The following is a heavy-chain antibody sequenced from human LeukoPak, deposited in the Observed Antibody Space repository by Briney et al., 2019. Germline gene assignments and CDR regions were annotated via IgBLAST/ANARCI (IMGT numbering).Heavy chain of an antibody. CDR1: GGSFSGYY. CDR2: INHSGST. J-gene: IGHJ3*02. D-gene: IGHD2-21*02. Sequence: TSETLSLTCAVYGGSFSGYYWSWIRQPPGKGLEWIGEINHSGSTNYNPSLKSRVTISVDASKKQFSLRLSSVTAADTAVYYCAGAYCGGDCYSGRTFDIWGQGTMVTVSS. V-gene: IGHV4-34*01. CDR3: AGAYCGGDCYSGRTFDI.